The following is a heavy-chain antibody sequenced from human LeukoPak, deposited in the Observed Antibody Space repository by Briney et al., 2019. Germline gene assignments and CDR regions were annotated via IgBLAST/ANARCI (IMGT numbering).Heavy chain of an antibody. CDR2: ISGSGGST. CDR3: AKNINWNDLDY. V-gene: IGHV3-23*01. D-gene: IGHD1-1*01. J-gene: IGHJ4*02. CDR1: EFTFRNYA. Sequence: GGSLRLSCAASEFTFRNYAMTWVRQAPGKGLEWVSAISGSGGSTYYADSVKGRFTISRDNSKNTLYLQTNSLRAEDTAVYYCAKNINWNDLDYWGQGTLVTVSS.